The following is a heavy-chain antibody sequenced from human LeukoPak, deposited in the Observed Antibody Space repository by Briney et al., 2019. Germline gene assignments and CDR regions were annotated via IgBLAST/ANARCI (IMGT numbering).Heavy chain of an antibody. V-gene: IGHV4-34*01. CDR1: GGSFSGYY. Sequence: SETLTLTCAVYGGSFSGYYWRWTRHPPGKGRVWIGEINHSGSTNYNPSLKSRVTISVDTSKNQFSLKLSSVTAADTAVYYCARRPYCSGGSCSFDVWGKGTTVTVSS. CDR2: INHSGST. D-gene: IGHD2-15*01. J-gene: IGHJ6*04. CDR3: ARRPYCSGGSCSFDV.